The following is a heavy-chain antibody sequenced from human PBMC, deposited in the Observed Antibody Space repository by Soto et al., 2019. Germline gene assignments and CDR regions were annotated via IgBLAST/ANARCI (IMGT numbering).Heavy chain of an antibody. Sequence: QVQLQESGPGLVKPSETLSLTCTVSGGSISSYYWSWIRQPPGKGLEWIGYIYYSGSTSYNPSLKSRVTIAVYTSKNQYSLKLSSVPAAGRAVYYWARDRSAVVVVPAAPDCWFDPWGQGTVVTVSS. CDR3: ARDRSAVVVVPAAPDCWFDP. CDR2: IYYSGST. V-gene: IGHV4-59*01. J-gene: IGHJ5*02. D-gene: IGHD2-2*01. CDR1: GGSISSYY.